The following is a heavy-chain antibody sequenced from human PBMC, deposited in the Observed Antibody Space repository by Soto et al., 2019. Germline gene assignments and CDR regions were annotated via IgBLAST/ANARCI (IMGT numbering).Heavy chain of an antibody. CDR1: GGTFSSYA. Sequence: QVQLVQSGAEVKKPGSSVKVSCKASGGTFSSYAISWVRQAPGQGLEWMGGIIPIFGTANYAQKFQGRVTITEDESTSTASMELSSMRSDDKAVYYCARDLVVVVPAAMGYYYSYGMDVWGQGTTVTVSS. J-gene: IGHJ6*02. D-gene: IGHD2-2*01. CDR2: IIPIFGTA. V-gene: IGHV1-69*01. CDR3: ARDLVVVVPAAMGYYYSYGMDV.